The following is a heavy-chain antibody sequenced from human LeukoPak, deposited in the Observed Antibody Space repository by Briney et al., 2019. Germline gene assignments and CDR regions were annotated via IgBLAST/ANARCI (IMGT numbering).Heavy chain of an antibody. D-gene: IGHD3-22*01. Sequence: GGSLRLSCAASGFIFSNYWVHWVRQHPGKEPVWVARVTGEGSSIYADSVKGRFTISRDNAKDRVSPQMNSLRVEDTGVYYCVRESSGYASWGQGTLVTVSS. J-gene: IGHJ5*02. CDR1: GFIFSNYW. CDR3: VRESSGYAS. V-gene: IGHV3-74*01. CDR2: VTGEGSS.